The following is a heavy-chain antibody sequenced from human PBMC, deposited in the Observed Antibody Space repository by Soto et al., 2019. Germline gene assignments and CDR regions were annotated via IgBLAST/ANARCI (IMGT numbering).Heavy chain of an antibody. D-gene: IGHD2-21*01. CDR3: ARGPPLLW. V-gene: IGHV4-30-2*01. J-gene: IGHJ4*02. Sequence: SETLSLTCAVSGGSISSGGYSWSWIRHPPGKGLECIGYIYHSGSTYYSPSLKSRVTISVDRPKNQFSLKLSSVTAADTAVYYCARGPPLLWWSQGTLVTVSS. CDR2: IYHSGST. CDR1: GGSISSGGYS.